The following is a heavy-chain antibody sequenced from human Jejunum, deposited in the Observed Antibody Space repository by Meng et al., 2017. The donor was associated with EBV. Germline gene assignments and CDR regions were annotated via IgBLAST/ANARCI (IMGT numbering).Heavy chain of an antibody. CDR1: GFSLSTIGVG. D-gene: IGHD3-22*01. CDR3: AHFYDSSGYTDS. CDR2: IYWDDDQ. V-gene: IGHV2-5*02. Sequence: QITLKESGPTLVKPTQTLTLTCTFSGFSLSTIGVGVSWIRQPPGKALEWLALIYWDDDQRFSPSQRSRLTITKDTSKNQVVLTMTNMDPADTGTYFCAHFYDSSGYTDSWGQGTLVTVSS. J-gene: IGHJ5*01.